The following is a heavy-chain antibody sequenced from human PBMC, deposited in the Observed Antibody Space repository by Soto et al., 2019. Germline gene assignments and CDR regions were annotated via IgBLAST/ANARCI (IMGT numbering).Heavy chain of an antibody. CDR2: ISTSGSTI. D-gene: IGHD1-26*01. V-gene: IGHV3-48*03. CDR3: AYGGSCDY. Sequence: EVQLVESGGGLVQPGGSLRLSCGASGFSFNTYEMNWVRQAPGKGMEWVSYISTSGSTIYYADTVKGRSTISIDNGKNSLYLQMNSLRAEDTAVYYCAYGGSCDYWGQGTQVTVSS. CDR1: GFSFNTYE. J-gene: IGHJ4*02.